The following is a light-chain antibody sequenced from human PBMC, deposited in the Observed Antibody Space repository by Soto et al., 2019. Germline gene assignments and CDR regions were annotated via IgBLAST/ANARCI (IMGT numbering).Light chain of an antibody. CDR3: CSYAGSSTYV. Sequence: QSVLTQFASVSGSPGQSITISCTGTSSDVGSYNLVSWYQQHPGKAPKLMIYEVSKRPSGVSNRFSGSKSGNTASLTISGLQAEDEADHYCCSYAGSSTYVFGTGTKVTVL. V-gene: IGLV2-23*02. CDR1: SSDVGSYNL. CDR2: EVS. J-gene: IGLJ1*01.